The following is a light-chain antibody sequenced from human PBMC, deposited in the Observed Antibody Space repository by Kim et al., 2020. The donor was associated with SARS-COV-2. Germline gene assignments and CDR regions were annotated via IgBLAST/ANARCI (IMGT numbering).Light chain of an antibody. J-gene: IGKJ5*01. CDR1: QDVGNE. Sequence: AADGDRVNMNCRASQDVGNELGWYLQKPGKAPELVFYGASSVQSGFPSMFSGRGFDTDFTLTISSLQPEDFATYYCLQDYYYPLTFGQGTRLEIK. CDR2: GAS. V-gene: IGKV1-6*02. CDR3: LQDYYYPLT.